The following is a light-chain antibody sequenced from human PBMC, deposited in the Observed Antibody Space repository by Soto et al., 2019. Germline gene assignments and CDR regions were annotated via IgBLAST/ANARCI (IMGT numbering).Light chain of an antibody. Sequence: DIQMTQSPSSLSASVGDSVTITCRASQSIIRYLNWYQQKPGKAPKLLIYGTSSLQSGVPSRFRGSGSGTEFTLTISTLQPEDFATYYCQQTFTTPCSFGQGTKLETK. J-gene: IGKJ2*04. CDR1: QSIIRY. CDR2: GTS. V-gene: IGKV1-39*01. CDR3: QQTFTTPCS.